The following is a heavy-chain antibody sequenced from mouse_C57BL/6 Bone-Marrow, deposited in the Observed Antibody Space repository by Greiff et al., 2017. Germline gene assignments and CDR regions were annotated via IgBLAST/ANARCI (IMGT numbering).Heavy chain of an antibody. J-gene: IGHJ4*01. CDR2: INPSNGGT. V-gene: IGHV1-53*01. Sequence: QVQLQQPGTELVQPGASVKLSCKASGYTFTSYWMHWVQQRPGQGLEWIGTINPSNGGTNYNETFKSQATLTVDKSSSTAYMQLSSLTSEDHAVYYCARKPYYAKDYWGQGTSVTVSS. CDR1: GYTFTSYW. CDR3: ARKPYYAKDY.